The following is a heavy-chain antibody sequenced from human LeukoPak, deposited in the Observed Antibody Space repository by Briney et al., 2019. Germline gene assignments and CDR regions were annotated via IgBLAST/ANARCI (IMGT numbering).Heavy chain of an antibody. J-gene: IGHJ4*02. CDR1: GFSFSTYG. D-gene: IGHD3-16*01. V-gene: IGHV3-33*01. CDR3: AGDTPPGGDYYFDY. Sequence: QLGGSLRLSCAASGFSFSTYGMHWVRQAPGKGLEWAALIWNAGTNTYYADSVKGRFTISRDNSKNTLYLQMNSLRAEDTAVYYCAGDTPPGGDYYFDYWGQGTLVIVSS. CDR2: IWNAGTNT.